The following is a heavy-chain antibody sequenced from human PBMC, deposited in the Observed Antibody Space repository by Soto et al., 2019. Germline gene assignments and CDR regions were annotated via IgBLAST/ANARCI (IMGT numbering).Heavy chain of an antibody. D-gene: IGHD2-2*01. V-gene: IGHV4-31*03. CDR1: GGSISSGGYY. CDR3: ARDHSPRVVVVPAATAPLPPYYYGMDV. J-gene: IGHJ6*02. Sequence: QVQLQESGPGLVKPSQTLSLTCTVSGGSISSGGYYWSWIRQHPGKGLEWIGYIYYSGSTYYNPSLKSRVPKSGDTSKNQSARKPSSVTAADTAVYYCARDHSPRVVVVPAATAPLPPYYYGMDVWGQGTTVTVSS. CDR2: IYYSGST.